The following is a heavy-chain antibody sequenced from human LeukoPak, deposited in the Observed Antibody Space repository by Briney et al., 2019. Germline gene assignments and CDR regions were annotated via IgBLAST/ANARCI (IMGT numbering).Heavy chain of an antibody. Sequence: SETLSLTCTVSGGSISSSSYYWGWIRQPPGKGLEWIGSIYYSGSTYYNPSLKSRVTISVDTSKNQFSLQLNSVTPEDTAVYYCAASTLGYCSSTSCYTFDYWGQGTLVTVSS. V-gene: IGHV4-39*07. CDR1: GGSISSSSYY. CDR3: AASTLGYCSSTSCYTFDY. J-gene: IGHJ4*02. CDR2: IYYSGST. D-gene: IGHD2-2*02.